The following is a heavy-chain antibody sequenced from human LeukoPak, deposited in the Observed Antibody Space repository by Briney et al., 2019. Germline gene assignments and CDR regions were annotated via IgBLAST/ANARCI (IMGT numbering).Heavy chain of an antibody. J-gene: IGHJ4*02. CDR2: IYSSWST. V-gene: IGHV4-4*07. CDR3: ARVLGWAAFDY. D-gene: IGHD2-15*01. Sequence: SSETLSLTFTVAGGSISTFCWGWFPQPAGKGLEGIGRIYSSWSTNYNPSLKSRLTMSLHTSKNQFSLKLSSVTAADTDVYYCARVLGWAAFDYWGQGTLVTVSS. CDR1: GGSISTFC.